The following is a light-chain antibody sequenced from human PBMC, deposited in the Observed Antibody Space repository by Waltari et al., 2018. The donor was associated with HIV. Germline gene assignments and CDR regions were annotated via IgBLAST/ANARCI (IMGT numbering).Light chain of an antibody. CDR1: QNIDYW. J-gene: IGKJ3*01. Sequence: DIQMTQSPSYVSASVGDRVTITCRASQNIDYWLVWYQQTPGKAPKLLIYDVSTLQNGAPLRFFGSGSGTDFTLTIKSLQPEDFVTYYCQQAYSFPFTFGPGTKVEFK. CDR3: QQAYSFPFT. V-gene: IGKV1-12*01. CDR2: DVS.